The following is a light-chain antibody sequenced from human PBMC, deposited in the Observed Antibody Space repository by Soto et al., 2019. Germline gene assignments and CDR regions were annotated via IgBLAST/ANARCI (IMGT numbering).Light chain of an antibody. CDR2: AAS. J-gene: IGKJ1*01. Sequence: DIQMTQSPSSLSASIGDRVTISCRASQDIGAYENWYQHKQGKAPRVLMYAASNLKSGVPPRFSGSGVGRDFTLTISDLQPEDFATYYCQHSYSTRTFGQGTKVERK. CDR1: QDIGAY. CDR3: QHSYSTRT. V-gene: IGKV1-39*01.